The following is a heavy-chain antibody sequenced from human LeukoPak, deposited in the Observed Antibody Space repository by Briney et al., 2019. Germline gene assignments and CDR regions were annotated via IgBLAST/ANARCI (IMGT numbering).Heavy chain of an antibody. CDR1: GFTFSSYA. CDR2: ISGSGGST. D-gene: IGHD2-2*01. CDR3: AKDKDRGYCSSTSCYNFDY. J-gene: IGHJ4*02. V-gene: IGHV3-23*01. Sequence: GGSLRLSCAASGFTFSSYAMSWVRQAPGKGLEWVSGISGSGGSTYYADSVKGRFTISRDNSKNTLYLQMSSLRAEDTAVYYCAKDKDRGYCSSTSCYNFDYWGQGTLVTVSS.